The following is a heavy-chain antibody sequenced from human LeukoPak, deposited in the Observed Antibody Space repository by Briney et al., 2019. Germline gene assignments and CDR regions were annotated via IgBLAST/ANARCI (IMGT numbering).Heavy chain of an antibody. D-gene: IGHD3-10*01. CDR3: AKLQGDITMVRGVPNGFDY. CDR2: IYSGGST. J-gene: IGHJ4*01. CDR1: GVSISSSNSY. Sequence: ETLSLTCTVSGVSISSSNSYWGWIRQPPGKGLEWVTVIYSGGSTYYADSVKGRFTISRDNSKNTLYLQMNSLRAEDTAVYYCAKLQGDITMVRGVPNGFDYWGQGTLVTVSS. V-gene: IGHV3-53*01.